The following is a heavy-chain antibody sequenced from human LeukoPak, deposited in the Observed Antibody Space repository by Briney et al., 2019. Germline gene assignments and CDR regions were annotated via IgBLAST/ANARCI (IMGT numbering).Heavy chain of an antibody. J-gene: IGHJ2*01. Sequence: GGSLRLSCAASGFTFSSYAVNWVRQAPGKGLEWVSGISGSGGRTYYADSVKGRFTISRDNSKNTLYLQLNSLRVEDTAIYYCAKDVTYSYDSSAYSSWWYFALWGRGTLVTVSS. CDR1: GFTFSSYA. CDR3: AKDVTYSYDSSAYSSWWYFAL. CDR2: ISGSGGRT. D-gene: IGHD3-22*01. V-gene: IGHV3-23*01.